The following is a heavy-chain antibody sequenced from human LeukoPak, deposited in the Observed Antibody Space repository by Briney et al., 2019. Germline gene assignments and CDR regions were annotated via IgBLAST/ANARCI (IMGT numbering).Heavy chain of an antibody. V-gene: IGHV4-39*01. CDR1: GGSIRSSYYY. CDR2: IYYSGST. D-gene: IGHD2-15*01. J-gene: IGHJ2*01. Sequence: SETLSLTCTVSGGSIRSSYYYWGWIRQPPGMGLEWIGSIYYSGSTYYNPSLKSRVTISVDTSKNQFSLKLSSVTAADTAVYYCARHVRGVVVAATLLGWYFDLWGRGTLVTVSS. CDR3: ARHVRGVVVAATLLGWYFDL.